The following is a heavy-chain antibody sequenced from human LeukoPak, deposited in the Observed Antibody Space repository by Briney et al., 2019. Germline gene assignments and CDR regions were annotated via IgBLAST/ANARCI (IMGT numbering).Heavy chain of an antibody. D-gene: IGHD3-22*01. J-gene: IGHJ4*02. V-gene: IGHV3-74*01. CDR3: AKVDGFDSSGYYQPF. Sequence: GGSLRLSCAASGFDFSSNWMHWVRHAPGQGLVWVSRIKGDGISTNYADSVKGRFTISRDNSKNTLYLQMNSLRAEDTAVYYCAKVDGFDSSGYYQPFGGQGTLVTVSS. CDR2: IKGDGIST. CDR1: GFDFSSNW.